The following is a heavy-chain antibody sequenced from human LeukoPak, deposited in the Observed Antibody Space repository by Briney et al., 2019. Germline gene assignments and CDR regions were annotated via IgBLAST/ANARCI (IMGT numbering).Heavy chain of an antibody. J-gene: IGHJ1*01. Sequence: GASVKVSCKPSGYTFTSYDINWLRQATGQGLEWMGWMNPNSGNTGYAQKFQGRVTMTRDTSISTAYLELTTLRSDDTAVYYCARAAPPYCSCHSCYSFLYFHHWGQGTLVTVSS. D-gene: IGHD2-15*01. V-gene: IGHV1-8*01. CDR1: GYTFTSYD. CDR2: MNPNSGNT. CDR3: ARAAPPYCSCHSCYSFLYFHH.